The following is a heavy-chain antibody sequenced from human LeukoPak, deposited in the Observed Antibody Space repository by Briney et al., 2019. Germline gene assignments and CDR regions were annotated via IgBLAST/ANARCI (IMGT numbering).Heavy chain of an antibody. Sequence: AGGSLRLSCAASGFTFSSYTMNWVRQAPGKGLEWVSSISSSSSYIYYADSVKGRFTISRDNAKNSLYLQMNSLRAEDTAVYYCARCSSGWNVLDYWGQGTLVTVSS. J-gene: IGHJ4*02. CDR2: ISSSSSYI. CDR3: ARCSSGWNVLDY. V-gene: IGHV3-21*01. D-gene: IGHD6-19*01. CDR1: GFTFSSYT.